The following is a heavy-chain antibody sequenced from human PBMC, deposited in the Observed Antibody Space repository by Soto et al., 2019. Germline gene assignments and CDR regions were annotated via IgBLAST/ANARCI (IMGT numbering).Heavy chain of an antibody. CDR3: ARDGYCSSTSCYTYYYYGMDV. J-gene: IGHJ6*02. V-gene: IGHV3-33*01. Sequence: GSLRLSCAASGFTFSSYGMHWVRQAPGKGLEWVAVIWYDGSNKYYADSVKGRFTISRDNSKNTLYLQMNSLRAEDTAVYYCARDGYCSSTSCYTYYYYGMDVWGQGTTVTVSS. CDR1: GFTFSSYG. CDR2: IWYDGSNK. D-gene: IGHD2-2*02.